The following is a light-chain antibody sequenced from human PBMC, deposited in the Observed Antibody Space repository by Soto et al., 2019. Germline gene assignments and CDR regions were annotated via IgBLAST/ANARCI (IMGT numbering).Light chain of an antibody. CDR3: QQYGGLPYT. CDR1: QTISTRF. J-gene: IGKJ2*01. V-gene: IGKV3-20*01. CDR2: GAS. Sequence: EIVLTQSPGTLSLSPGERATLSCMASQTISTRFVAWYQQKPGQAPRLLIYGASSRATGIPGRFSGSGSGADFTPTISRLEPEDFAVASCQQYGGLPYTFGQGTTLEIK.